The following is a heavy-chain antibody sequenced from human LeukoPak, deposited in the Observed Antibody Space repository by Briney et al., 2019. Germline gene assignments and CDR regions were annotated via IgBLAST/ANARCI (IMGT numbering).Heavy chain of an antibody. V-gene: IGHV4-34*01. D-gene: IGHD1-1*01. CDR1: GGSISSGGYY. J-gene: IGHJ4*02. Sequence: SETLSLTCAVSGGSISSGGYYWSWIRQPPGKGLEWIGEINHSGSTNYNPSLKSRVTISVDTSKNQFSLKLSSVTAADTAVYYCARVSTENNWNDVHENSQAQDYWGQGTLVTVSS. CDR3: ARVSTENNWNDVHENSQAQDY. CDR2: INHSGST.